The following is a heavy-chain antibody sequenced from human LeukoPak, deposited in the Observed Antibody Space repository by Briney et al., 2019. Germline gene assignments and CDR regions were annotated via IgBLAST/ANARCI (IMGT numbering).Heavy chain of an antibody. J-gene: IGHJ4*02. D-gene: IGHD2-2*02. Sequence: GGSLRLSCAAPGFTFSSYAMSWVRQAPGKGLEWVSAISGSGGSTYYADSVKGRFTISRDNSKNTLYLQMNSLRAEDTAVYYCAKDRIVVVPAAIPFDYWGQGTLVTVSS. CDR3: AKDRIVVVPAAIPFDY. CDR1: GFTFSSYA. V-gene: IGHV3-23*01. CDR2: ISGSGGST.